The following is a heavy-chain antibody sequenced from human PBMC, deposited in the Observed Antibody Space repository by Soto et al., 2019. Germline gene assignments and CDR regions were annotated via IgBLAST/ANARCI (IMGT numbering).Heavy chain of an antibody. D-gene: IGHD3-16*01. V-gene: IGHV1-18*04. CDR2: IGLYNDNR. CDR3: GRPGGTYSIAWPIDQ. CDR1: GYTCTTYG. J-gene: IGHJ4*02. Sequence: XSGKLSCRATGYTCTTYGMSWLRQAPGQGLEWMGWIGLYNDNRNYEQKFQGRVTMTTDTSTSTAYMELRSLRSDDTAVYYCGRPGGTYSIAWPIDQCGQRTLVTVSS.